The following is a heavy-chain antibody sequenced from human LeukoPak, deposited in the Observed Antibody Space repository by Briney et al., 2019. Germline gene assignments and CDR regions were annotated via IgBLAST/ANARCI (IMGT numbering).Heavy chain of an antibody. D-gene: IGHD6-19*01. V-gene: IGHV3-33*03. J-gene: IGHJ5*02. CDR3: AKDASGPYNSLFDP. CDR1: GFSFSDYG. CDR2: IWSDGSKE. Sequence: GGSLRLSCAASGFSFSDYGMHWVCQAPGKGLEWVAVIWSDGSKENYADSVKGRFTISRDNSKNTVFLQMNSLRAEDTAVYYCAKDASGPYNSLFDPWGQGTLVIVSP.